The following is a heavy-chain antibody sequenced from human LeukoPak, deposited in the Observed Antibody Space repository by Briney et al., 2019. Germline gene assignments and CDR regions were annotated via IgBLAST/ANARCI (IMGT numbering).Heavy chain of an antibody. CDR1: GFTFSSYA. J-gene: IGHJ3*02. CDR2: VSGSDDST. CDR3: AKDRNWRRPDAFDI. V-gene: IGHV3-23*01. Sequence: GGSLRLSCAASGFTFSSYAMTWVRQAPGKGLEWVSAVSGSDDSTYYADSVKGRFSISRDNSKNTLYLQMNSLRAEDTAVYYCAKDRNWRRPDAFDIWGQGTMVTVSS. D-gene: IGHD1-20*01.